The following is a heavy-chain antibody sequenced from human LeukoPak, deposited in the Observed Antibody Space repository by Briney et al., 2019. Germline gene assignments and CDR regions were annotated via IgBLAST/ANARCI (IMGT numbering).Heavy chain of an antibody. Sequence: GGSLRLSCAVSGFTVSDNYMSWVRQAPGKGLEWVSLIYSGDTTLYADSVRGRFTISRDISKNTLYLQMNSLRAEDTAVYYGARRAGGYSHPYDYWGQGILVTVSS. J-gene: IGHJ4*02. D-gene: IGHD4-23*01. CDR2: IYSGDTT. CDR3: ARRAGGYSHPYDY. CDR1: GFTVSDNY. V-gene: IGHV3-53*01.